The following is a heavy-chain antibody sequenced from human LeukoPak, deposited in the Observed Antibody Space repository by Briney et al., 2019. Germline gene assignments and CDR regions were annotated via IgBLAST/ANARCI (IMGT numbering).Heavy chain of an antibody. Sequence: SGPTLVNPTQTLTLTCTFPGFSLTTTGMRVSWIRQPPGKALEWLARIDWDDHKFYSTSLKTRLTISKDTSKNQVVLTMTNMDPVDTATYYCARLQGATIGAKWFDPWGQGTLVTVSS. CDR3: ARLQGATIGAKWFDP. D-gene: IGHD4/OR15-4a*01. CDR1: GFSLTTTGMR. V-gene: IGHV2-70*04. CDR2: IDWDDHK. J-gene: IGHJ5*02.